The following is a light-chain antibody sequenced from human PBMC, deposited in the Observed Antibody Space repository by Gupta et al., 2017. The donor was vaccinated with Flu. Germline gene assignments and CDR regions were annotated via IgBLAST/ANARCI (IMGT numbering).Light chain of an antibody. V-gene: IGKV3D-20*01. CDR1: QSVSSSY. CDR2: EAS. Sequence: ILLTHSPATLSLSPGVRATLSCGASQSVSSSYLAWYQQKPGLAPRLLIYEASSRATGIPHRFSGSGSGTDFTLTISRLEAEDLAVYYCQQYGSSPPLTFGGGTKVEIK. CDR3: QQYGSSPPLT. J-gene: IGKJ4*01.